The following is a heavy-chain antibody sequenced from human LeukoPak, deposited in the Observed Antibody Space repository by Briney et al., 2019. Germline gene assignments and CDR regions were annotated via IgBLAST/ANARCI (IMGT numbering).Heavy chain of an antibody. V-gene: IGHV1-69*13. CDR3: ARDRYNWNDDDY. Sequence: GASVKVSCKASGGTFSSYAISWVRQAPGQGLEWMGGIIPIFGTANYAQKFQGRVTITADESTSTAYMELSSLRSEDTAVYYCARDRYNWNDDDYWGQGTLVTVSS. CDR2: IIPIFGTA. CDR1: GGTFSSYA. D-gene: IGHD1-1*01. J-gene: IGHJ4*02.